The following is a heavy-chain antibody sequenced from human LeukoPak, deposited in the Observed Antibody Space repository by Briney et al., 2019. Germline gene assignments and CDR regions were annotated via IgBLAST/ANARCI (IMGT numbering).Heavy chain of an antibody. CDR1: GYSISSGYY. J-gene: IGHJ4*02. V-gene: IGHV4-38-2*02. CDR2: IYHSGST. CDR3: ARFGSGWHYFDY. D-gene: IGHD6-19*01. Sequence: SETLSLTCTVSGYSISSGYYWGWIRQPPGKGLEWIGSIYHSGSTYYNPSLKSRVTISVDTSKNQFSLKLSSVTAADTAVYYCARFGSGWHYFDYWGQGTLVTVSS.